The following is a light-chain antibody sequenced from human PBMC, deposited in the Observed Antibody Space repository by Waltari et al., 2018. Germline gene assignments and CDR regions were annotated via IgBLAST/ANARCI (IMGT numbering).Light chain of an antibody. J-gene: IGLJ2*01. CDR3: QTWDRGTVI. Sequence: QPVLTQSPSASASLGASVKLTCTLSSGHSNYAIAWHQQQPEKGPRYLMHLNTFGTYTKGDGSPDRCSGSSSGAGRYLTISNRQAEDEADYYCQTWDRGTVIFGGGTQLTVL. CDR1: SGHSNYA. CDR2: LNTFGTY. V-gene: IGLV4-69*01.